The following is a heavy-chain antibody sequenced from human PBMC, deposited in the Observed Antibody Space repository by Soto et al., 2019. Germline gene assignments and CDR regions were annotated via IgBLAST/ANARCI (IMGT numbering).Heavy chain of an antibody. V-gene: IGHV1-69*06. J-gene: IGHJ5*02. CDR2: IIPIFGTT. CDR1: RGTFGSDA. Sequence: SVKVSCKASRGTFGSDAITWVRQAPGQGLEWVGRIIPIFGTTNYAQNLQGRVTISADKSTLTSYMELHSLTSDDTALYYCARDRTDSGYYTNWLDPWGQGTQVTVSS. D-gene: IGHD3-22*01. CDR3: ARDRTDSGYYTNWLDP.